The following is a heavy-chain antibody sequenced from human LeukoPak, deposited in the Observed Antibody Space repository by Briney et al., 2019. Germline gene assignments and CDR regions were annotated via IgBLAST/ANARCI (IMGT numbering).Heavy chain of an antibody. CDR2: IYSGGST. V-gene: IGHV3-66*01. CDR3: ARVGYSSSWYYYGMDV. Sequence: GGSLRLSCAASGFTVSSNYMSWVRQAPGKGLEWVSVIYSGGSTYYADSVKGRFTISTDNSKNTLYLQMNSLRAEDTAVYYCARVGYSSSWYYYGMDVWGQGTTVTVSS. CDR1: GFTVSSNY. D-gene: IGHD6-13*01. J-gene: IGHJ6*02.